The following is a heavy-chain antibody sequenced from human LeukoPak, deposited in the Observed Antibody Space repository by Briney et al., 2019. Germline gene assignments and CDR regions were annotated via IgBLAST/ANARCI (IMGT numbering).Heavy chain of an antibody. V-gene: IGHV4-59*01. CDR2: IYNSGNT. CDR3: ARTVHYSSGWSPTYYFDY. J-gene: IGHJ4*02. D-gene: IGHD6-19*01. CDR1: GDSISNYY. Sequence: SSETLSLTCNASGDSISNYYWSWIRQPPGKGLEWIGYIYNSGNTNYNPSLKSRVTISEDTSKNQFSLKLSSVTAADTAVYYCARTVHYSSGWSPTYYFDYWGQGTLVTVSS.